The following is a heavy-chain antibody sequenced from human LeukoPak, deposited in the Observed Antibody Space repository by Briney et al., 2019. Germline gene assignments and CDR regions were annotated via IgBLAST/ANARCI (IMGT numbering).Heavy chain of an antibody. Sequence: GGSLRLSCAASGFTFSNAWMNWVRQAPGKGLEWVSYISSSSSYIYYADSVKGRFTISRDNAKNSLYLQMNSLRAEDTAVYYCAREGAAAGTDFDYWGQGTLVTVSS. D-gene: IGHD6-13*01. CDR1: GFTFSNAW. CDR3: AREGAAAGTDFDY. V-gene: IGHV3-21*05. J-gene: IGHJ4*02. CDR2: ISSSSSYI.